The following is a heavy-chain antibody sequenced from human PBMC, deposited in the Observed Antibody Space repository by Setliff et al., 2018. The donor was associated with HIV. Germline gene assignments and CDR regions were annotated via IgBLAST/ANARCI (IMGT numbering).Heavy chain of an antibody. J-gene: IGHJ1*01. CDR3: AQAQTSVSGSYYQYLQH. D-gene: IGHD3-10*01. CDR1: GFTFSSYG. CDR2: IRYDGSNK. Sequence: GGSLRLSCAASGFTFSSYGMHWVRQAPGKGLEWVAFIRYDGSNKYYADSVKGRFAISRDNSKNTLYLRMNSLRAEDTAVYYCAQAQTSVSGSYYQYLQHWGQGTLVTVSS. V-gene: IGHV3-30*02.